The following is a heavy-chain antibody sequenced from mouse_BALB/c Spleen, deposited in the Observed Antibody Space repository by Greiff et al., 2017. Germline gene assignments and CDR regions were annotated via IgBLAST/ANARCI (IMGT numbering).Heavy chain of an antibody. Sequence: EVQLHQSGAELVRPGALVKLSCKASGFNIKDTYMHWVKQRPEQGLEWIGRIDPANGNTKYDPKFQGKATITADTSSNTAYLQLSSLTSEDTAVYYCASYRYLDYWGQGTTLTVAS. D-gene: IGHD2-14*01. J-gene: IGHJ2*01. CDR1: GFNIKDTY. CDR2: IDPANGNT. CDR3: ASYRYLDY. V-gene: IGHV14-3*02.